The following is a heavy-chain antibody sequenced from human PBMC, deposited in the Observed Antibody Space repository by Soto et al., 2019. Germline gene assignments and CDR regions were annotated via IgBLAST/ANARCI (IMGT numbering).Heavy chain of an antibody. Sequence: QLKRQGPGPGLLRPSRTLSLPCPVSVGSISSVGYYWSWFRRHPGRGRGWIGYIYYSGSTYYNPSLKSRVTISVDTSKNQFSLKLSSVTAADTAVYYCARDQNWGTSFYFDYWGQGTLVTVSS. J-gene: IGHJ4*02. D-gene: IGHD7-27*01. CDR3: ARDQNWGTSFYFDY. CDR1: VGSISSVGYY. V-gene: IGHV4-31*03. CDR2: IYYSGST.